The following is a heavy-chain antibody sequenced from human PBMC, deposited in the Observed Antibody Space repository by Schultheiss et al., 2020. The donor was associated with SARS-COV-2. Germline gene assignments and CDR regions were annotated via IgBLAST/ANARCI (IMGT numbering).Heavy chain of an antibody. J-gene: IGHJ6*02. Sequence: GALKISCAASGFTFNKYAMSWVRQAPGQGLEWVSVIYSGGSTYYADSVKGRFTISRDNSKNTLYLQMNSLRAEDTAVYYCARESDYDFWSGYYRGYYYYYGMDVWGQGTTVTVSS. CDR3: ARESDYDFWSGYYRGYYYYYGMDV. CDR1: GFTFNKYA. V-gene: IGHV3-23*03. D-gene: IGHD3-3*01. CDR2: IYSGGST.